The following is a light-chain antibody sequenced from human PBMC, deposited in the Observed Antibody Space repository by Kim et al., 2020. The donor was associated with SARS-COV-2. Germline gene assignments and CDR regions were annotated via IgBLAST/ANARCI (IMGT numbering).Light chain of an antibody. CDR3: LQFKTYPLT. CDR2: AT. V-gene: IGKV1-17*02. CDR1: QDITHD. Sequence: DIQMTQSPSSLSASVGDRVTITCRASQDITHDVCWYQQKAGKAPKRLMYATLSWVPSRFSGSGSGTEFSLTISNLQPEDFATYYCLQFKTYPLTFGQGTKLEI. J-gene: IGKJ2*01.